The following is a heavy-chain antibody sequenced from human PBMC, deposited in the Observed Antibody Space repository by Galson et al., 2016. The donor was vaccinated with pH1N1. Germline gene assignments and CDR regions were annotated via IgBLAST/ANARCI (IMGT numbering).Heavy chain of an antibody. J-gene: IGHJ4*02. CDR3: TRERGGSSSRFDY. D-gene: IGHD2-2*01. V-gene: IGHV3-49*03. Sequence: SLRLSCAVSGITFGDYNMHWFRQAPGKGLEWVGFIRSKVFGGTTENAASVKGRFPISRDDSRSIAYLQMKSLKTEDTAVYFCTRERGGSSSRFDYWGQGTLVIVSS. CDR2: IRSKVFGGTT. CDR1: GITFGDYN.